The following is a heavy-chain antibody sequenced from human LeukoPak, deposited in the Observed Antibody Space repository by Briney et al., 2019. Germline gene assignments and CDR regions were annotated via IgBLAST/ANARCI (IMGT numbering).Heavy chain of an antibody. CDR2: IGSNGGST. CDR1: GFTFSSYA. D-gene: IGHD6-13*01. J-gene: IGHJ4*02. Sequence: GGSLRLSCAASGFTFSSYAMHWVRQAPVKGLEYVSAIGSNGGSTYYANSVKGRFTISRDNSKNTLYLQMGSLRAEDMAVYYCARDSSRDTEPGYFDYWGQGTLVTVSS. CDR3: ARDSSRDTEPGYFDY. V-gene: IGHV3-64*01.